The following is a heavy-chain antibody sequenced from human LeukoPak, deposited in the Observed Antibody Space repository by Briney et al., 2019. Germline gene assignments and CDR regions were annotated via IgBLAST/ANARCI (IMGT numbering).Heavy chain of an antibody. Sequence: ASVKVSCKASGYTFTGYYMHWVRQAPGQGLEWMGWINPNSGGTNYAQKFQGRVTMTRDTSISTAYMELSRLRSDDTAVYYCARVRFPRSDYYDSSGSNENWFDPWGQGTLVTVSS. CDR2: INPNSGGT. CDR1: GYTFTGYY. CDR3: ARVRFPRSDYYDSSGSNENWFDP. J-gene: IGHJ5*02. V-gene: IGHV1-2*02. D-gene: IGHD3-22*01.